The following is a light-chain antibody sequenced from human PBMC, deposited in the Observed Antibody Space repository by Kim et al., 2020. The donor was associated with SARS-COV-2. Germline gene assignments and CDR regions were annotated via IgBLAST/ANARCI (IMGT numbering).Light chain of an antibody. Sequence: VSPGQTASNTSSGDKLGDKYACWYQQKPGQSPVLVIYQDSKRPSGIPERFSGSNSGNTATLTISGTQAMDEADYYCQAWDSSTHVVFGGGTQLTVL. CDR2: QDS. CDR1: KLGDKY. CDR3: QAWDSSTHVV. J-gene: IGLJ2*01. V-gene: IGLV3-1*01.